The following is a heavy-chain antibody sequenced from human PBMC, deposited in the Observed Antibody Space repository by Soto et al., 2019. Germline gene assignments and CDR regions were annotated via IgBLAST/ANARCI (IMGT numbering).Heavy chain of an antibody. D-gene: IGHD6-19*01. CDR2: IFSNDGK. CDR1: GFSLSNARMG. Sequence: QVTLKESGPVLVKPTETLTLTCTVSGFSLSNARMGVSWIRQPPGKALEWLAYIFSNDGKSYSTSLKSRLTISKDTSKSQVVLTMTNMDPVVTATYYCARIVSDSSGWYVFDYWGQGTLVTVSS. J-gene: IGHJ4*02. V-gene: IGHV2-26*01. CDR3: ARIVSDSSGWYVFDY.